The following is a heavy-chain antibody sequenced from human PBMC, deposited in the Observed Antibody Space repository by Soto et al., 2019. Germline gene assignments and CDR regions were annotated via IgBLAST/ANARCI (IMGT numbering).Heavy chain of an antibody. V-gene: IGHV1-69*01. CDR1: GGTFSSYA. Sequence: QVQLVQSGAEVKKPGSSVKVSCKASGGTFSSYAISWVRQAPGQGLEWMGGIIPIFGTANYAQKFQGRVTITADESTSTAYMELSSLRSEDTAVYYCARGPGRDGFTPPPNLYYFDYWGQGTLVTVSS. CDR3: ARGPGRDGFTPPPNLYYFDY. CDR2: IIPIFGTA. J-gene: IGHJ4*02. D-gene: IGHD2-15*01.